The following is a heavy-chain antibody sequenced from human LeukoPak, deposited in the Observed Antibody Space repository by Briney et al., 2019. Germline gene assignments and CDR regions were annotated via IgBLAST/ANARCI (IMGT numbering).Heavy chain of an antibody. V-gene: IGHV4-59*01. D-gene: IGHD3-3*01. CDR1: GGSISSYY. CDR2: IYYSGST. J-gene: IGHJ4*02. Sequence: HSETLSLTCTVSGGSISSYYWSWIRQPPGKGLEWIGYIYYSGSTNYNPSLKSRVTISVDTSKNQFSLKLSSVTAADTAVYYCARSRLGSGYFDYWGQGTLVTVSS. CDR3: ARSRLGSGYFDY.